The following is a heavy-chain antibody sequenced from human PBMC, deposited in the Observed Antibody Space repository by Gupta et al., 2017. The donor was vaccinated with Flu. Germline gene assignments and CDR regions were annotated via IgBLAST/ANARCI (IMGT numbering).Heavy chain of an antibody. CDR2: IYPGDSDT. Sequence: EVQLGQSGAEVKTPGESLKISCKVSDYSFTTYWLAWVRQMPGKGLEWMGIIYPGDSDTRYSPSFQGQVTISGDKSISTAYLQWSSLKASDTAMYYCARTFIRGRNGKSAFDIWGQGTMVTVSS. D-gene: IGHD1-26*01. V-gene: IGHV5-51*03. CDR1: DYSFTTYW. J-gene: IGHJ3*02. CDR3: ARTFIRGRNGKSAFDI.